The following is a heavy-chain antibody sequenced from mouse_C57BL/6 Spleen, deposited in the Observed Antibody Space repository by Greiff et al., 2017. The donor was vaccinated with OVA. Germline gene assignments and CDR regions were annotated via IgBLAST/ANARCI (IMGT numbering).Heavy chain of an antibody. D-gene: IGHD2-2*01. V-gene: IGHV1-15*01. J-gene: IGHJ1*03. CDR2: IYPDTGGT. CDR1: GYTFTAYD. Sequence: QVQLQQSGAELVRPGASVTLSCKASGYTFTAYDMHWVTPTPVHGLAWIGAIYPDTGGTAYNQKVKGKAILTADKSSSTAYMELRSLTSEDSDVYDCTNGDDLGYFEGWGTGTTVTV. CDR3: TNGDDLGYFEG.